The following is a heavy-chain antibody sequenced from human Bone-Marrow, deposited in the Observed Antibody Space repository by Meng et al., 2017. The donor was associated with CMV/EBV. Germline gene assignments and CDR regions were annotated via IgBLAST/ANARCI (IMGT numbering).Heavy chain of an antibody. CDR1: GFTFSNAW. CDR3: TTGRDGAGRWGFDY. Sequence: GESLKISCAASGFTFSNAWMSWVRQAPGKGLEWVGRIKSKTDGGTTDYAAPVKGRFTISRDDSKNTLYLQMNSLKTEDTAVYYCTTGRDGAGRWGFDYWGQGTLVTVSS. D-gene: IGHD1-26*01. J-gene: IGHJ4*02. V-gene: IGHV3-15*01. CDR2: IKSKTDGGTT.